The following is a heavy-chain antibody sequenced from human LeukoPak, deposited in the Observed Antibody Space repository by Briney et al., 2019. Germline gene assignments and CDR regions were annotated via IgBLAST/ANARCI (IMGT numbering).Heavy chain of an antibody. Sequence: GGSLRLSCAASGFTFSNYAVSWVRQAPGKGLEWVSGISYDASSTYYAESVKGRFTISRDNSKNTLYLQMNSLRAEDTALYYCAKVLLTTSGVMRYDAFDLWGQGTMVTVSS. CDR2: ISYDASST. CDR1: GFTFSNYA. J-gene: IGHJ3*01. V-gene: IGHV3-23*01. D-gene: IGHD3-3*01. CDR3: AKVLLTTSGVMRYDAFDL.